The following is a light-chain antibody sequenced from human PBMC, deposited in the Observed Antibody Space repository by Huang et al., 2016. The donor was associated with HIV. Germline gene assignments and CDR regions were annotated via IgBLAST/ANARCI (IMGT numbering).Light chain of an antibody. CDR1: QSISTW. Sequence: DIQMTQSPSTLSASVGDRVTITCRASQSISTWLAWYQQKPGTAPHLLIYKASSLEGGVPSRFSGSGSGTEFTLTISSLQPDDFATYYCQQYNSSPYSFGQGTKLEIK. CDR3: QQYNSSPYS. CDR2: KAS. J-gene: IGKJ2*03. V-gene: IGKV1-5*03.